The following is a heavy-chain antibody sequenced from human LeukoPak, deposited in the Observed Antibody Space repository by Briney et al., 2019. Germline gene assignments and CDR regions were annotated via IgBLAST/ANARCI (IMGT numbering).Heavy chain of an antibody. CDR3: GRGAAGGYGSSINCGHAFDI. J-gene: IGHJ3*02. V-gene: IGHV3-21*01. Sequence: PGGSLTLTCAASGFTFSYFTFNWVRQAPGKGLEWVSSISCSSSYIYNADSVTGRLTISRDNAKNSLFPQMNSRRPEDTAVYYCGRGAAGGYGSSINCGHAFDIWGQGKMVTVSS. CDR2: ISCSSSYI. D-gene: IGHD2-2*01. CDR1: GFTFSYFT.